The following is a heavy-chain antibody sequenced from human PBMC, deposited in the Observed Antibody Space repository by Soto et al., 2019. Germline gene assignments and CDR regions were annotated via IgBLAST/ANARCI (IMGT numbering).Heavy chain of an antibody. D-gene: IGHD2-2*01. V-gene: IGHV4-30-4*01. Sequence: QVQLQESGPGLVKPSQTLSLTCTVSGGSISSGDYYWSWIRQPPGKGLEWVGYICYSGSTYSNQSLKSRVTITVDTSKNQFSPKLSSVTAADTAVYYCARGLPDDIVVVPAAIVWFDPWGQGTLVTVSS. CDR2: ICYSGST. CDR1: GGSISSGDYY. J-gene: IGHJ5*02. CDR3: ARGLPDDIVVVPAAIVWFDP.